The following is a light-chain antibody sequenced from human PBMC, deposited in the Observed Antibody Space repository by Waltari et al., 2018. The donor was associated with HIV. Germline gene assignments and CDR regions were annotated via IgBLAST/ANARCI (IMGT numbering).Light chain of an antibody. J-gene: IGLJ2*01. CDR1: SSDVGTYNL. V-gene: IGLV2-23*02. Sequence: QSALTQSASVSGSPGQSITISCTGTSSDVGTYNLVSWYQQYPGKAPKLIMYEVSKRPSGVSDRFSGSKSGNAASLTISGLHAEHEADYYCCSYAGSITHVIFGGGTKLTVL. CDR3: CSYAGSITHVI. CDR2: EVS.